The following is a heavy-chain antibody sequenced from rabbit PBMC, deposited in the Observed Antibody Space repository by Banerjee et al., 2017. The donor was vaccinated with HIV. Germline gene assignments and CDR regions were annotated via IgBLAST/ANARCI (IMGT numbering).Heavy chain of an antibody. CDR2: IYPGFGIT. Sequence: QSLEESGGDLVKPGASLTLTCTASGFSFSSDYDMCWVRQAPGKGLEWIAYIYPGFGITNYANSVKGRFTISRDNAQNTVFLQMTSLTAADTATYFCARVKVDYGYYFNLWGPGTLVTVS. D-gene: IGHD6-1*01. CDR1: GFSFSSDYD. J-gene: IGHJ4*01. CDR3: ARVKVDYGYYFNL. V-gene: IGHV1S40*01.